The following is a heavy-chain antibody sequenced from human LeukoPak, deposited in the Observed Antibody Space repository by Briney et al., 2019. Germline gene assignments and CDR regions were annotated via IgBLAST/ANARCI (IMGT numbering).Heavy chain of an antibody. V-gene: IGHV4-34*01. Sequence: SETLSLTCAVYGGSFSGYYWSWIRQPPGRGLEWIGEINHSGSTNYNPSLKSRVTISVDTSKNQFSLKLSSVTAADTAVYYCASLGRDDYNESDYWGQGTLVTVSS. CDR1: GGSFSGYY. CDR2: INHSGST. D-gene: IGHD5-24*01. CDR3: ASLGRDDYNESDY. J-gene: IGHJ4*02.